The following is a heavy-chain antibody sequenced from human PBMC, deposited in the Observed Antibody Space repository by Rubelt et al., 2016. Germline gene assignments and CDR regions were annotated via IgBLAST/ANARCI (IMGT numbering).Heavy chain of an antibody. D-gene: IGHD1-26*01. J-gene: IGHJ2*01. CDR3: ARDGGSYLPWYFDL. Sequence: EVQLVESGGGLVQPGGSLRVSCTASGFSFSSYSMNWVRQAPGKGLEWVSYISSSSSTIYYADSVKGRFTISRDNAKNSLYLKMNSLGAEDTAVDYCARDGGSYLPWYFDLWGRGTLVTVSS. CDR2: ISSSSSTI. V-gene: IGHV3-48*04. CDR1: GFSFSSYS.